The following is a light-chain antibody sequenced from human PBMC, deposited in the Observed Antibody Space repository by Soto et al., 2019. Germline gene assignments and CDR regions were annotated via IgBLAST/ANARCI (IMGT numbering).Light chain of an antibody. V-gene: IGLV1-44*01. J-gene: IGLJ2*01. CDR1: SSNIGVNT. CDR3: ASWDDSLNGVV. CDR2: SNN. Sequence: QTVVTQPPSASGTPGQGVTISCSGSSSNIGVNTVNWYQQLPGTAPKLLIYSNNLRPSGVPDRFSGSKSGTSASLAISGLXSEDEADYHCASWDDSLNGVVFGGGTKLTVL.